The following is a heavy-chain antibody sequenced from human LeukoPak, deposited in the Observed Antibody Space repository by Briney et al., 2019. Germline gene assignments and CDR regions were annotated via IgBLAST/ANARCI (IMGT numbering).Heavy chain of an antibody. CDR1: GFTFSSYA. J-gene: IGHJ5*02. CDR2: ISGSGGST. Sequence: PGGSLRLSCAASGFTFSSYAMSWVRQAPGKGLEWVSAISGSGGSTYYADSVKGRFTISRDNSKNTLYLQMNSLRAEDTAVYYCAKGLGEYSSPTDENWFDPWGQGTLVTVSS. CDR3: AKGLGEYSSPTDENWFDP. D-gene: IGHD3-16*01. V-gene: IGHV3-23*01.